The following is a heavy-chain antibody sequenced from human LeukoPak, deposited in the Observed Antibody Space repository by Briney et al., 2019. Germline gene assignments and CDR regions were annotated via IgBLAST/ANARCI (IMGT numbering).Heavy chain of an antibody. J-gene: IGHJ6*02. Sequence: VSVKVSCKASGYSLTTYYMHWVRQAPGQGLEWMGIINPSGGSTSYAQKFQGRVTMTRDTSTSTVYMELSSLRSEDTAVYYCARDRDYDILTGYYRGPDYYYYYGMDVWGQGTTVTVSS. CDR1: GYSLTTYY. D-gene: IGHD3-9*01. CDR2: INPSGGST. CDR3: ARDRDYDILTGYYRGPDYYYYYGMDV. V-gene: IGHV1-46*01.